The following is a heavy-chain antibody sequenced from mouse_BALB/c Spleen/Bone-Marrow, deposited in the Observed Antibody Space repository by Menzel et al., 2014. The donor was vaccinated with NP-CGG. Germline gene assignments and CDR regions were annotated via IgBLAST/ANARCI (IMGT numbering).Heavy chain of an antibody. V-gene: IGHV5-17*02. CDR3: ARGGSWDGYDV. CDR1: GFTFSSFG. Sequence: EVKLQESGGGLVQPGGSRKLSCAASGFTFSSFGMHWVRQAPERGLEWVAYISSGSTSIFYSDTVRGRFTISRDNPKNTLFPQKTRLTAEDPAMYYWARGGSWDGYDVWGAGTPVTVSS. CDR2: ISSGSTSI. D-gene: IGHD3-3*01. J-gene: IGHJ1*01.